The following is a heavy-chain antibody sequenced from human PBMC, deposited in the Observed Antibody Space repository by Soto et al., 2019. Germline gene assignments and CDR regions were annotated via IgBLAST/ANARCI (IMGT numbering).Heavy chain of an antibody. CDR2: INPNSGGT. J-gene: IGHJ4*02. Sequence: ASVKVSCKASGYTFTGYYMHWVRQAPGQGLEWMGWINPNSGGTNYAQKFQGRVTMTRDTSISTAYMELSRLRSDDTAVYYCATPGTDLWFGESHFDSSRQRALVTVSS. V-gene: IGHV1-2*02. D-gene: IGHD3-10*01. CDR3: ATPGTDLWFGESHFDS. CDR1: GYTFTGYY.